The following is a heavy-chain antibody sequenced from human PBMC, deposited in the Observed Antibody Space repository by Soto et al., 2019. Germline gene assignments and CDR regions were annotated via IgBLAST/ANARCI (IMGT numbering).Heavy chain of an antibody. CDR2: IIPIFGPA. CDR3: ATALRMTYYSDH. J-gene: IGHJ4*02. V-gene: IGHV1-69*13. CDR1: GVTFNRYS. Sequence: SVKVSCKASGVTFNRYSINWLRQAPGQGLEWMGGIIPIFGPANYAQKFQGRVTITADDSTSTAYMEVSSLRSEDTAMYYCATALRMTYYSDHWGQGTPVTVPQ.